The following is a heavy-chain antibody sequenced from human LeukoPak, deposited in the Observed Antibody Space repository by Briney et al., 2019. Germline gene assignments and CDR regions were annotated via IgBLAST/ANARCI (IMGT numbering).Heavy chain of an antibody. CDR3: AIFDYYDSSGYYNNGY. V-gene: IGHV3-53*01. J-gene: IGHJ4*02. D-gene: IGHD3-22*01. Sequence: GGSLRLSCAASGFTVSSNYMSWVRQAPGKGLEWVSVIYSGGSTYYADSVKGRFTISRDNAKNSLYLQMNSLRAEDTAVYYCAIFDYYDSSGYYNNGYWGQGTLVTVSS. CDR1: GFTVSSNY. CDR2: IYSGGST.